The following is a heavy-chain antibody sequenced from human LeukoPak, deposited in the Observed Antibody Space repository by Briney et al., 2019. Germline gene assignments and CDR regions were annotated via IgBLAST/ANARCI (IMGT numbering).Heavy chain of an antibody. D-gene: IGHD3-3*01. V-gene: IGHV3-33*01. Sequence: GGSLRLSCAASGFTFSSYGMHWVRQAPGKGLEWVAVIWYDGSNKYYADSVKGRFTISRDNSKNTLYLQMNSLRAEDTAVYYCARGLAYYDFWSGSGSPSYFDYWGQGTLVTVSS. CDR1: GFTFSSYG. CDR3: ARGLAYYDFWSGSGSPSYFDY. J-gene: IGHJ4*02. CDR2: IWYDGSNK.